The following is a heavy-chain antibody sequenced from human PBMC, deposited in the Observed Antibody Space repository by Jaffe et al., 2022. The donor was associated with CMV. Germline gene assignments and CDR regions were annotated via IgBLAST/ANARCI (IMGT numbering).Heavy chain of an antibody. CDR1: GFTFSSYA. D-gene: IGHD2-21*02. CDR2: ISGSGGST. J-gene: IGHJ4*02. CDR3: AKDNTRDCDMGCPVDY. V-gene: IGHV3-23*01. Sequence: EVQLLESGGGLVQPGGSLRLSCAASGFTFSSYAMSWVRQAPGKGLEWVSAISGSGGSTYYADSVKGRFTISRDNSKNTLYLQMNSLRAEDTAVYYCAKDNTRDCDMGCPVDYWGQGTLVTVSS.